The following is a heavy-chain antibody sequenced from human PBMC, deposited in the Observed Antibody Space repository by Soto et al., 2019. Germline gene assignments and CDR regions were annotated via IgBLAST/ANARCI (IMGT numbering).Heavy chain of an antibody. CDR1: GGSFSGYY. V-gene: IGHV4-34*01. Sequence: SETLSLTCAVYGGSFSGYYWTWIRQPPGKGLEWIGEINHSGATNYSPSPKSRVTISADMSKNQFSLKLSSVTAADTAVYYCARGWQQLVLGYWGQGTLVTVSS. J-gene: IGHJ4*02. CDR2: INHSGAT. CDR3: ARGWQQLVLGY. D-gene: IGHD6-13*01.